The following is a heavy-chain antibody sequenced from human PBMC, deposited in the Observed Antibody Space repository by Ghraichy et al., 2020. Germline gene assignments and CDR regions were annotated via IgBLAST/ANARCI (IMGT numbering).Heavy chain of an antibody. V-gene: IGHV4-39*07. Sequence: SETLSLTCTVSGGSISSSSYYWGWIRQPPGKGLEWIGSIYYSGSTYYNPSLKSRVTISVDTSKNQFSLKLSSVTAADTAVYYCAREVSCSSTSCYMHYYYYMDVWGKGTTVTVSS. CDR1: GGSISSSSYY. CDR2: IYYSGST. CDR3: AREVSCSSTSCYMHYYYYMDV. J-gene: IGHJ6*03. D-gene: IGHD2-2*02.